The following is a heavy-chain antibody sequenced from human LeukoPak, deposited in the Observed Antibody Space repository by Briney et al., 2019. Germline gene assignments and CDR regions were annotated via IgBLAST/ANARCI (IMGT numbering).Heavy chain of an antibody. V-gene: IGHV4-39*07. CDR2: IYYTGST. Sequence: PSETLSLTCTVSSGSISSSTYYWGWIRQPPGKGLEWIGTIYYTGSTYYNPSLKSRVTISVDTSKNQFSLKLTSVTAADTAVYYCAKDSSSSWHWGALDIWGQGTMVTVSS. CDR3: AKDSSSSWHWGALDI. CDR1: SGSISSSTYY. J-gene: IGHJ3*02. D-gene: IGHD6-13*01.